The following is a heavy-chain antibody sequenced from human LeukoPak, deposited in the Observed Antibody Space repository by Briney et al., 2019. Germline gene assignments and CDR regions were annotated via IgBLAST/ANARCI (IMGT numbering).Heavy chain of an antibody. CDR3: ARGDRGYSDISDY. CDR2: ISYDGSIK. V-gene: IGHV3-30*03. CDR1: GFTVNSYG. J-gene: IGHJ4*02. Sequence: PGRSLRLSCAASGFTVNSYGMHWVRQAPGQGLEWVALISYDGSIKYYADSVKGRFTISRGNSKNTLYLQMNSLRAEDTAVYYCARGDRGYSDISDYWGQGTLVTVSS. D-gene: IGHD5-18*01.